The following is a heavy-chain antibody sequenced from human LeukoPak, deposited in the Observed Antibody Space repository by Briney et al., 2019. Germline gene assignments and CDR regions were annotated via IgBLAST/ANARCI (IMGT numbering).Heavy chain of an antibody. J-gene: IGHJ4*02. CDR1: GGSISSYY. V-gene: IGHV4-59*01. D-gene: IGHD3-10*01. Sequence: SETLSLTCTVSGGSISSYYWSWIRQPPGKGLEWIGYIYYSGSTNYNPSLKSRVTISVDTSKNQFSLKLSSVTAADKAVYYCARDPSSSGSYYDYRGQGTLVTVSS. CDR3: ARDPSSSGSYYDY. CDR2: IYYSGST.